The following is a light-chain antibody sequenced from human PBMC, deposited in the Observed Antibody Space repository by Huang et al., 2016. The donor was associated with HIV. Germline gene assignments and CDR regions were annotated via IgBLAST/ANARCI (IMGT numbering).Light chain of an antibody. CDR2: QVS. CDR1: QSLVRSDGNTY. V-gene: IGKV2-24*01. Sequence: EIVMTQTPLSSLVTLGQPASISCRSSQSLVRSDGNTYLSWLLQRPGQPPRLLIYQVSKRVSGVPDRFSGSGAGTAFTLKISRVEADDVGVYYCMQTTRMYTFGQGTKLEI. CDR3: MQTTRMYT. J-gene: IGKJ2*01.